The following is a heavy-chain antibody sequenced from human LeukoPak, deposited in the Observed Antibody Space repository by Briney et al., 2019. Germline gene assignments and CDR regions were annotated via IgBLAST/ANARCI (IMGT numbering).Heavy chain of an antibody. CDR1: GFTFSSYW. Sequence: GGSLRLSCAASGFTFSSYWMHWVRQAPGKGLVWASRINSDGSNTNYADCVKGRFTISRDNAKNTLYLQMNSLRVEYTAVYFCTSGGSRSTLDYWGQGALVTVSS. D-gene: IGHD2-15*01. CDR2: INSDGSNT. CDR3: TSGGSRSTLDY. V-gene: IGHV3-74*01. J-gene: IGHJ4*02.